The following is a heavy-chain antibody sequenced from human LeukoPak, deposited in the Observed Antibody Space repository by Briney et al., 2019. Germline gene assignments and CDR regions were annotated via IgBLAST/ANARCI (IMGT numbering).Heavy chain of an antibody. CDR1: GLTFNNYN. CDR3: ASPHYCSGSSCCFGY. V-gene: IGHV3-21*01. J-gene: IGHJ4*03. Sequence: PGGSLRLSWVASGLTFNNYNMNWVRQAPGKGLEWVSLISSDGSYIYYADSVRGRFTISRDNAKNSLYLQMNSLRAEDTAVYFCASPHYCSGSSCCFGYWGQGTLVTVSS. D-gene: IGHD2-15*01. CDR2: ISSDGSYI.